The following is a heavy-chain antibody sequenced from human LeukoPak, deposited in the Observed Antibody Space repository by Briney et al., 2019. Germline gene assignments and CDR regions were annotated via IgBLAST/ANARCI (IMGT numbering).Heavy chain of an antibody. D-gene: IGHD2-2*01. Sequence: ASVKVSCKASGYTFTSYDINWVRQATGQGLEWMGWMNPNSGNTGYAQKFQGRVTMTRNTSISTAYMELSSLRSEDTAVYCCARDARSTYCSSTSCTNAFDIWGQGTMVTVSS. CDR3: ARDARSTYCSSTSCTNAFDI. CDR1: GYTFTSYD. J-gene: IGHJ3*02. CDR2: MNPNSGNT. V-gene: IGHV1-8*01.